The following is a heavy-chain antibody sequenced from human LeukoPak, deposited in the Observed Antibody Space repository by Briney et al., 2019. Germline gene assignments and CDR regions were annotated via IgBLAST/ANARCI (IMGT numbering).Heavy chain of an antibody. CDR2: IIPIFGTA. CDR3: ARESRIPTTVTTGYFDY. V-gene: IGHV1-69*05. J-gene: IGHJ4*02. Sequence: GASVKVSCKASGYTFTGYYMHWVRQAPGQGLEWMGRIIPIFGTANYAQKFQGRVTITTDESTSTAYMELSSLRSEDTAVYYCARESRIPTTVTTGYFDYWGQGTLVTVSS. D-gene: IGHD4-17*01. CDR1: GYTFTGYY.